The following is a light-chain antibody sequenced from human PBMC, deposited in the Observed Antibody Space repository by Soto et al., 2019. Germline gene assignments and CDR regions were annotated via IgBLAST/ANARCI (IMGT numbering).Light chain of an antibody. Sequence: EIVLTQSPGTLSLSPGERGTLSCRASQSVSSNYLAWYQQKPGQAPRLLISGASTRATGIPDRFSGSGSGTDFTLTISSLEPEDFAVYYCQQYGTSPITFGQGTRLEIK. V-gene: IGKV3-20*01. CDR2: GAS. J-gene: IGKJ5*01. CDR3: QQYGTSPIT. CDR1: QSVSSNY.